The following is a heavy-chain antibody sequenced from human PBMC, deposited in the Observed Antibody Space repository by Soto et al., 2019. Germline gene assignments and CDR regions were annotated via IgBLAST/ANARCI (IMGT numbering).Heavy chain of an antibody. V-gene: IGHV1-18*01. D-gene: IGHD3-3*01. CDR2: ISAYNGNT. CDR1: GYTFTSYG. Sequence: GASVKVSCKASGYTFTSYGISWVRQAPGQGLEWMGWISAYNGNTNYAQKLQGRVTMTTDTSTSTAYMELRSLRSDDTAVYYCARGGFLEWLLDSDWFDPWGQGTLVTVYS. CDR3: ARGGFLEWLLDSDWFDP. J-gene: IGHJ5*02.